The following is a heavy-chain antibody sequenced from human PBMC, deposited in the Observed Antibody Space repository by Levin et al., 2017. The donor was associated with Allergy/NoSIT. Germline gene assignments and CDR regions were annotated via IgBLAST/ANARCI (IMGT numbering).Heavy chain of an antibody. J-gene: IGHJ4*02. Sequence: NTSETLSLTCTVSGGSISSSSYYWAWIRQPPGKGLEWIGSIYYSGSTYYNPSLKSRVTISVDTSKNQFSLRLSSVTAADTAVYYCARHDDIVSTTGWGYFDYWGQGTLVTVSS. CDR2: IYYSGST. CDR1: GGSISSSSYY. CDR3: ARHDDIVSTTGWGYFDY. V-gene: IGHV4-39*01. D-gene: IGHD5/OR15-5a*01.